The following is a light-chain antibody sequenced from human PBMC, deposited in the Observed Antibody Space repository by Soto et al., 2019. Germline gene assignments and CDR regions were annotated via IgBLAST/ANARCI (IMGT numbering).Light chain of an antibody. CDR1: QSLLHSNGYDY. CDR2: LGS. J-gene: IGKJ3*01. Sequence: DIVMTQSPLSLPVTPGEPASIDCRSSQSLLHSNGYDYLDWYLQKPGQSPKLLIYLGSNRASGVPDRFSGSGSGTDFTLKISRVEAEDVGVYYCMQALQTPYTFGPGTKVDIK. V-gene: IGKV2-28*01. CDR3: MQALQTPYT.